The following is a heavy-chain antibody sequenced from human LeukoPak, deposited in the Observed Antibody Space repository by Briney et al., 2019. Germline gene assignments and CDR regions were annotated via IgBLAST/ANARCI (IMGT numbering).Heavy chain of an antibody. D-gene: IGHD6-13*01. CDR2: ISWKSGSI. CDR3: AKAQAAAGAVSWFDP. V-gene: IGHV3-9*01. CDR1: GFTFDDYA. J-gene: IGHJ5*02. Sequence: GGSLRLSCAASGFTFDDYAMHWVRQAPGKGLEWVSGISWKSGSIGYADSVKGRFTISRDNAKNSLYLQMNSLRAEDTALYYCAKAQAAAGAVSWFDPWGQGTLVTVSS.